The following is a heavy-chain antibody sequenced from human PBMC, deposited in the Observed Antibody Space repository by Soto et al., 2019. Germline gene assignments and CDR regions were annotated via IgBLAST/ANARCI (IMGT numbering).Heavy chain of an antibody. CDR3: ARGGGVGVAGSAAFDM. CDR2: INPATGAA. J-gene: IGHJ3*02. CDR1: GYPVTAYY. D-gene: IGHD3-3*01. V-gene: IGHV1-2*02. Sequence: QLHLVQSGAVVKKPGASVTVSCSASGYPVTAYYMHWVRQAPGRGLEWMGGINPATGAAKYTQTFTGRVPMTRDTPTSTVFKELSGLTSEDPAGFYFARGGGVGVAGSAAFDMWGQGTLVTVSS.